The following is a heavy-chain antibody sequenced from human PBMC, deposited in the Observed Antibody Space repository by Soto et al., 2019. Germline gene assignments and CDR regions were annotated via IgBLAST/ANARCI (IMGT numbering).Heavy chain of an antibody. CDR2: IYPHDSDT. Sequence: GESLKISCKGSGYNFATYWIGWVRQMPGKGLEWMGIIYPHDSDTRYSPSFQGQATISADKSISTAYLQWSSLKASDTAIYYCARRLDNTLDFWGQGTLVTVSS. CDR3: ARRLDNTLDF. D-gene: IGHD1-20*01. V-gene: IGHV5-51*01. J-gene: IGHJ4*02. CDR1: GYNFATYW.